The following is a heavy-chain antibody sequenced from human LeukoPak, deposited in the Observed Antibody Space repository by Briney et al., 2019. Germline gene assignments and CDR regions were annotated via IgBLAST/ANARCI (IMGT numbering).Heavy chain of an antibody. CDR2: ISYDGINK. Sequence: GGSLRLSCAASGFTFSSYAMSWVRQAPGKGLEWVAVISYDGINKYYAESVKGRFTISRDNSKNTLYLQMNSLRAEDTAVYYCAKDGQKYYYYGMDVWGQGTTVTVTS. CDR3: AKDGQKYYYYGMDV. CDR1: GFTFSSYA. V-gene: IGHV3-30*04. J-gene: IGHJ6*02.